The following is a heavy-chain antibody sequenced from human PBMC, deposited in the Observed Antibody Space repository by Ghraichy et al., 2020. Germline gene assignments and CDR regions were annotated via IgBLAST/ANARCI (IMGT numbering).Heavy chain of an antibody. CDR3: ARSVVYAAYYYYYGMDV. Sequence: LSLTCAASGFTFSSYSMNWVRQAPGKGLEWVSSISSSSSYIYYADSVKGRFTISRDNAKNSLYLQMNSLRAEDTAVYYCARSVVYAAYYYYYGMDVWGQGTTGTVSS. J-gene: IGHJ6*02. D-gene: IGHD2-8*02. CDR2: ISSSSSYI. V-gene: IGHV3-21*01. CDR1: GFTFSSYS.